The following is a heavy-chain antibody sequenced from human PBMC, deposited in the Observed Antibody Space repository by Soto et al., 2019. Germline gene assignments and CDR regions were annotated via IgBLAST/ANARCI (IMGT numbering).Heavy chain of an antibody. CDR1: GFSLSTSGVG. CDR3: AHVRHPYYFYGMDV. Sequence: QITLKESGPTLVKPTQTLTLTCTFSGFSLSTSGVGVGWIRQPPGKALEWLALIYWDDGKRYSPSLKSRLTITKHTSKNQVVLKMTIMDPVDTAIYYCAHVRHPYYFYGMDVWGQGTTVTVSS. J-gene: IGHJ6*02. CDR2: IYWDDGK. V-gene: IGHV2-5*02.